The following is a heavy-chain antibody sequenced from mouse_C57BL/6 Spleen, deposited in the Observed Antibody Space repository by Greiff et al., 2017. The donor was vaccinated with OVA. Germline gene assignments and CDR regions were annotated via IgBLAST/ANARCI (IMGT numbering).Heavy chain of an antibody. CDR1: GYSITSGYY. V-gene: IGHV3-6*01. CDR2: ISYDGSN. CDR3: ARRLGQDAMDY. D-gene: IGHD3-3*01. J-gene: IGHJ4*01. Sequence: EVKLLESGPGLVKPSQSLSLTCSVTGYSITSGYYWNWIRQFPGNKLEWMGYISYDGSNNYNPSLKNRISITRDTSKNQFFLKLNSVTTEDTATYYCARRLGQDAMDYWGQGTSVTVSS.